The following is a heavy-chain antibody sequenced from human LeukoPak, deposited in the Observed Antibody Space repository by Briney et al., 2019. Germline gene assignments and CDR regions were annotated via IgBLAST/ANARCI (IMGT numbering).Heavy chain of an antibody. CDR1: GYTFTGYY. D-gene: IGHD1-26*01. J-gene: IGHJ3*02. V-gene: IGHV1-2*02. CDR2: INPNSGGT. Sequence: ASVKVSCKASGYTFTGYYMHWVRQAPGQGLEWMGWINPNSGGTNYAQKFQGRVTMTRDTSISTAYLQWSSLKASDTAMYYCARQGPPDSGSYLGDDAFDIWGQGTMVTVSS. CDR3: ARQGPPDSGSYLGDDAFDI.